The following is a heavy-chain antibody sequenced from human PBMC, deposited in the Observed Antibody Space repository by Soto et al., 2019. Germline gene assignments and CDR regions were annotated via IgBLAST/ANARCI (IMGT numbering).Heavy chain of an antibody. V-gene: IGHV4-4*08. CDR2: LYSTGST. J-gene: IGHJ6*03. Sequence: PSETLSVTCSVSGDSISNDRWSRVLQPPGRGLEWIGYLYSTGSTSYNPSLKSRVTMSVDTSKNQLSLKVSSVTAADTAVYYCARGVYYDFWSGFPSSYYYMDVWGKGTTVTVSS. D-gene: IGHD3-3*01. CDR1: GDSISNDR. CDR3: ARGVYYDFWSGFPSSYYYMDV.